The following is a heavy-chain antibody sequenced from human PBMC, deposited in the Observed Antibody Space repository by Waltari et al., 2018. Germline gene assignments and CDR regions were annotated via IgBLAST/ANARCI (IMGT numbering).Heavy chain of an antibody. D-gene: IGHD2-21*02. J-gene: IGHJ2*01. Sequence: QVQLQESGPGLVKPSETLSLTCAVSGYSISSRYYWGWIRQPPGKGLEWIGSSYHSGSTYYNPSLKSLVTISVDTSKNQFSPKLSSVTAADTAVYYCARGAYRGVTHGWYFDLWGRGTLVTVSS. CDR2: SYHSGST. CDR1: GYSISSRYY. V-gene: IGHV4-38-2*01. CDR3: ARGAYRGVTHGWYFDL.